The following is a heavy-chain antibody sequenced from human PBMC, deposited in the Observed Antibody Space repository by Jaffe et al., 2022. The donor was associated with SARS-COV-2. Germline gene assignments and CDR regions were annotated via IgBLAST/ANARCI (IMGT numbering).Heavy chain of an antibody. Sequence: EVQLVQSGAEVKKPGESLKISCKGSGYSFTSYWIGWVRQMPGKGLEWMGIIYPGDSDTRYSPSFQGQVTISADKSISTAYLQWSSLKASDTAMYYCARQYYYDSSGSDFDLWGRGTLVTVSS. D-gene: IGHD3-22*01. CDR1: GYSFTSYW. J-gene: IGHJ2*01. CDR3: ARQYYYDSSGSDFDL. CDR2: IYPGDSDT. V-gene: IGHV5-51*01.